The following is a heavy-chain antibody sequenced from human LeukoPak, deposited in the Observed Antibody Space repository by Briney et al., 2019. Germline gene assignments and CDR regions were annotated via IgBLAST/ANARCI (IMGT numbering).Heavy chain of an antibody. D-gene: IGHD3-16*01. V-gene: IGHV3-66*01. Sequence: GGSLRLYCTASGFTVSSDYMSWVLQDPGQGLEWVAVVYSGGNTYYADSVKGRFTISRDNFKNTLYLQMNSLRAEDTAVYYCAREPPGGGFDYWGQGTMVTVSS. CDR3: AREPPGGGFDY. CDR2: VYSGGNT. CDR1: GFTVSSDY. J-gene: IGHJ4*02.